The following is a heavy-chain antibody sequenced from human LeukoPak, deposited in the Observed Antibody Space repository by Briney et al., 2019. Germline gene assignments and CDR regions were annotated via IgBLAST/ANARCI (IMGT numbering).Heavy chain of an antibody. CDR3: ARVLVFYDSSGYYADYFDY. Sequence: PGGSLRLSCAASGFTFSSYSMNWVRQAPGKGLEWVSSISSSSSYIYYADSVKGRFTISRDNAKNSLYLQMNSLRAEDTAVYHCARVLVFYDSSGYYADYFDYWGQGTLVTVSS. V-gene: IGHV3-21*01. CDR2: ISSSSSYI. J-gene: IGHJ4*02. CDR1: GFTFSSYS. D-gene: IGHD3-22*01.